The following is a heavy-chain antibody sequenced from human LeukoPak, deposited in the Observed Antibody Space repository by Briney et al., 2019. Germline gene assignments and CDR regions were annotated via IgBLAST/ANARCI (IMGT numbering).Heavy chain of an antibody. J-gene: IGHJ4*02. CDR3: AREDSTQLSFDY. V-gene: IGHV3-30*02. CDR1: GFTFSSYG. Sequence: PGGSLRLSCAASGFTFSSYGMHWVRQAPGKGLEWVAFIRYDGSNKYYADSVKGRFTISRDNSKNTLYLQMNSLRAEDTAVYYCAREDSTQLSFDYWGQGTLVTVSS. CDR2: IRYDGSNK. D-gene: IGHD6-13*01.